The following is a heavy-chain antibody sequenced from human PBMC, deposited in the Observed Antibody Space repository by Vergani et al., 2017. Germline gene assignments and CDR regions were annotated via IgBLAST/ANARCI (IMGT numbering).Heavy chain of an antibody. CDR3: AGEGGLSFLSTVYYYYMDV. CDR2: IYYSGST. CDR1: GGSISSGGYY. D-gene: IGHD3-16*01. J-gene: IGHJ6*03. Sequence: QVQLQESGPGLVKPSQTLSLICTVAGGSISSGGYYWSWLRQHPGKGLEWIGYIYYSGSTYYNPSLKSRVTISVDTSKNRFSLQLSSVTATDTAVYYYAGEGGLSFLSTVYYYYMDVWGKGTTVTVSS. V-gene: IGHV4-31*03.